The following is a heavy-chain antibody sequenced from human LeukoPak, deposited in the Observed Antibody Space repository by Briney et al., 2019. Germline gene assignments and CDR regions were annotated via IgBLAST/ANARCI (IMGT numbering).Heavy chain of an antibody. J-gene: IGHJ6*02. V-gene: IGHV4-30-2*01. D-gene: IGHD2-2*03. CDR3: ARGVGYCSSTSCYPYYGMDV. CDR1: GGSISSGGYS. CDR2: IYHSGST. Sequence: PSETLSLTCAVSGGSISSGGYSWSWIRQPPVKGLEWIGYIYHSGSTYYNPSLKSRVTISVDRSKNQFSLKLSSVTAADTAVYYCARGVGYCSSTSCYPYYGMDVWGQGTTVTVSS.